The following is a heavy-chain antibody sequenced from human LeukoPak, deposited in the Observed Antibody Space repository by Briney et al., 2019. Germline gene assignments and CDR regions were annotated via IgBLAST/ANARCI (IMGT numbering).Heavy chain of an antibody. Sequence: ASVKVSCKASGYTFSNSGISWVRQAPGQGLEWMGWISTYSGTTNYAHNLQGRLTMATDTSTSTDYMELRNLKSDDTAVYYCARSGGYYFYMDVWGKGTTVTVSS. CDR1: GYTFSNSG. J-gene: IGHJ6*03. D-gene: IGHD1-26*01. V-gene: IGHV1-18*01. CDR3: ARSGGYYFYMDV. CDR2: ISTYSGTT.